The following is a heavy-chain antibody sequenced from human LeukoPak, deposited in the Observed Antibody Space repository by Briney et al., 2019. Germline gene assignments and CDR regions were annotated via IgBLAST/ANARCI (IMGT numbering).Heavy chain of an antibody. D-gene: IGHD6-13*01. J-gene: IGHJ6*02. CDR3: ARVLCTSSWGYYCGMDV. V-gene: IGHV1-69*13. Sequence: SVKVSCKASGGTFSSYAISWVRQAPGQGLEWMGGIIPILGTANYAQKFQGRVTITADESTSTAYMELSSLRSEGTAVYYCARVLCTSSWGYYCGMDVWGQGTTVTVSS. CDR2: IIPILGTA. CDR1: GGTFSSYA.